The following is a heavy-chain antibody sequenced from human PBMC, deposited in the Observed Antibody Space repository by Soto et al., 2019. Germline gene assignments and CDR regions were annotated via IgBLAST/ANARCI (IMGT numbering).Heavy chain of an antibody. D-gene: IGHD3-3*02. CDR2: IYQNGNT. CDR3: ARRKLGDVFDI. J-gene: IGHJ3*02. V-gene: IGHV4-30-2*01. CDR1: GDSISSPSSS. Sequence: PSETLSLTCTVSGDSISSPSSSWTWFRQPPGKGLEWIGYIYQNGNTYYNPSVRGRVTISVDRSNNQFSLNLISVTAADTAVYFCARRKLGDVFDIWGPGTLVTVS.